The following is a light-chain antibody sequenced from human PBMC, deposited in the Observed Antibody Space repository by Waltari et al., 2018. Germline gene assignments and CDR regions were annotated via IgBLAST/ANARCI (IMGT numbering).Light chain of an antibody. Sequence: QSALTQPASVSGTPGQSITISCTGTSSDVGNYDLVSWYQQHPGKAPKLLVCEVIKRASGVSSRFAGSKSGNTASLTISGLQAEDEADYYCCSYAGLGTYVFGSGTKVTVL. CDR3: CSYAGLGTYV. CDR1: SSDVGNYDL. J-gene: IGLJ1*01. CDR2: EVI. V-gene: IGLV2-23*02.